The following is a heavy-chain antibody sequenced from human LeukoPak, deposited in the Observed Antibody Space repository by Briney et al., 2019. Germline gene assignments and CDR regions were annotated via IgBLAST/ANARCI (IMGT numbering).Heavy chain of an antibody. CDR1: GFTFSFYS. Sequence: PGESLRLSCAASGFTFSFYSMNWVRQAPGKGLEWVSSISGGSAYIYYADSLKGRFTISRDNAKNALYLQINSLRAEDTAVYYCARIGTAGSGDDYHYSGMDVWGQGTTVTVSS. D-gene: IGHD3-10*01. J-gene: IGHJ6*02. V-gene: IGHV3-21*01. CDR3: ARIGTAGSGDDYHYSGMDV. CDR2: ISGGSAYI.